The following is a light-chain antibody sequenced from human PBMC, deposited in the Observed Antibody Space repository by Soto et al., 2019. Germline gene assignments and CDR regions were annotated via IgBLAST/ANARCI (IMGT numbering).Light chain of an antibody. J-gene: IGLJ2*01. Sequence: QSVLTQPPSVSGAPGQRVTISCTGSCTNIGAGFDVYWYQQLPGTAPKLLIYGNSNRPSGVPDRFSGSKSGTSGSLAITGLQAEDEADYYCQSYDSSLSGSVFGGGTKLTVL. CDR2: GNS. CDR1: CTNIGAGFD. CDR3: QSYDSSLSGSV. V-gene: IGLV1-40*01.